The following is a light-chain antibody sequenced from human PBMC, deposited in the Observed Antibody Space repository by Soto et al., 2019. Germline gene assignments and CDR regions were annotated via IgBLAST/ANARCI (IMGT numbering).Light chain of an antibody. J-gene: IGKJ5*01. CDR1: QSFRGL. V-gene: IGKV3-11*01. CDR3: QQRHMWPST. Sequence: EVVLTPSPVTLSLSPGERATLSCRASQSFRGLLAWYQQKPGQAPRLLIYDAYNRATGIPPRFSGSGSGTDFTLTISSLEPEDSAVYYCQQRHMWPSTFGQGTRLEIK. CDR2: DAY.